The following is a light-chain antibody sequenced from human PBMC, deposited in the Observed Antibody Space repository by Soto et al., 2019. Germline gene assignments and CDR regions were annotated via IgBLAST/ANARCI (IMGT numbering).Light chain of an antibody. CDR1: SSDVGGYNY. V-gene: IGLV2-8*01. J-gene: IGLJ2*01. CDR2: EVS. Sequence: QSALTQPHSAAGSPGQSVTISCTGTSSDVGGYNYVSWYQQHPGKAPKLMISEVSKRPSGVPDRFSGSKSGNTAALTVSGLQAEDEADYYCSSFAGNNNVVFGGGTKLTVL. CDR3: SSFAGNNNVV.